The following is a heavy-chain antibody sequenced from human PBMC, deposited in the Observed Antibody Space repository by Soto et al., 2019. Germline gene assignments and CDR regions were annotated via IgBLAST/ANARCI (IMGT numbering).Heavy chain of an antibody. D-gene: IGHD3-16*02. CDR2: INHSGST. CDR3: ARGPPVWGSYRSYYYYYGMDV. Sequence: PSETLSLTCAVYGGSFSGYYWSWIRQPPGKGLEWIGEINHSGSTNYNPSLKSRVTISVDTSKNQFSLKLRSVTAADTAVYYCARGPPVWGSYRSYYYYYGMDVWGQGTTVTVSS. J-gene: IGHJ6*02. CDR1: GGSFSGYY. V-gene: IGHV4-34*01.